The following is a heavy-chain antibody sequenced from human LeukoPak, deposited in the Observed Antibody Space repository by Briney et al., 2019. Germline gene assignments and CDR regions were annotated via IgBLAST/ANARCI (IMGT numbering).Heavy chain of an antibody. V-gene: IGHV3-30-3*01. CDR1: GFTFSSYA. Sequence: GRSLRLSCAASGFTFSSYAMHWVRQAPGKGPEWVAVISYDGSNKYYADSVKGRFTISRDNSKNTLYLQMNSLRAEDTAVYYCARDGAPLYYYYYMDVWGKGTTVTVSS. CDR2: ISYDGSNK. J-gene: IGHJ6*03. CDR3: ARDGAPLYYYYYMDV. D-gene: IGHD3-16*01.